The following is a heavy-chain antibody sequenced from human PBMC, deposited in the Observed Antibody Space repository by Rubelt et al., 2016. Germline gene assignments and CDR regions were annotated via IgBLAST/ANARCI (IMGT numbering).Heavy chain of an antibody. CDR1: GFTFSSYA. Sequence: EVQLVVSGGGLVQPGDSLRLSCAASGFTFSSYAMTWVRQAPGKGLEWVSSISGSGGSTYYADSGKGRLTISRDSSKNTVYLQRISLRAEDTAMDYCAKVAIGARPGRYYFDDWGQGTLVTVSS. D-gene: IGHD6-6*01. J-gene: IGHJ4*02. V-gene: IGHV3-23*04. CDR2: ISGSGGST. CDR3: AKVAIGARPGRYYFDD.